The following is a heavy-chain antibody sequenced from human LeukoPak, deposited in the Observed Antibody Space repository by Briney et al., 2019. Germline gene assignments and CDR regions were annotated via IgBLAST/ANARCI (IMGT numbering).Heavy chain of an antibody. V-gene: IGHV4-61*01. CDR3: ARASGYCSGGSCYYESYYYYYYMDV. CDR1: GASIKSGSYY. D-gene: IGHD2-15*01. CDR2: MYYSGST. J-gene: IGHJ6*03. Sequence: PSQTLSLTCTVSGASIKSGSYYWSWIRQPPGKGLEWIGYMYYSGSTNYNPSLKSRVTISVDTSKNQFSLKLGSVTAADTAVYYCARASGYCSGGSCYYESYYYYYYMDVWGKGTTVTVSS.